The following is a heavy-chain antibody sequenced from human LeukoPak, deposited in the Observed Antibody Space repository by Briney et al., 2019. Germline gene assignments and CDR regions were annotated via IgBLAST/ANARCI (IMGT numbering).Heavy chain of an antibody. CDR1: GFSVSSNY. Sequence: GSLRLSCSASGFSVSSNYMSWVRQAPGKGLEWVSVLYSGGSTYYADSVKGRFTISRDNSKNTLYLQMNSLRAEDTAVYYCARDKTVTDAFDIWGQGTMVTVSS. V-gene: IGHV3-53*01. J-gene: IGHJ3*02. D-gene: IGHD4-17*01. CDR3: ARDKTVTDAFDI. CDR2: LYSGGST.